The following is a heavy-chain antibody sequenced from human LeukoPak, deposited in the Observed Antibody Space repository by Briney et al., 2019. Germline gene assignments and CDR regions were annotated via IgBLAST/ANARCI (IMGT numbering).Heavy chain of an antibody. V-gene: IGHV1-2*02. Sequence: GASVKVSCKASGYPFTGYYIHWVRQAPGQGLEWMGWINPNSGGTNYAQKFQGRVTMTIDTSTSTLYMELRSLRSDDTAVYYCARGRTHRRLWLGESTGGPFDYWGQGTLVTVSS. D-gene: IGHD3-10*01. CDR1: GYPFTGYY. CDR2: INPNSGGT. CDR3: ARGRTHRRLWLGESTGGPFDY. J-gene: IGHJ4*02.